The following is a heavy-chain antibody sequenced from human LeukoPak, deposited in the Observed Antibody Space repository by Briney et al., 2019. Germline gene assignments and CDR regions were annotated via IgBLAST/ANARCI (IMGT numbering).Heavy chain of an antibody. Sequence: GGSLRLSCAASGFIFSSHGMNWVRQAPGKGLEWVSGISPSGDITYYADSVKGRFTISRDNSKNTVYLQMNSLRPEDTAVYHCARDPGMTRLFSPFYMDVGGKG. CDR1: GFIFSSHG. V-gene: IGHV3-23*01. CDR3: ARDPGMTRLFSPFYMDV. CDR2: ISPSGDIT. J-gene: IGHJ6*03.